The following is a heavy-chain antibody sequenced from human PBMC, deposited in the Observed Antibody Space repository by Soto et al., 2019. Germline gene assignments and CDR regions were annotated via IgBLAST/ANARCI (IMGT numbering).Heavy chain of an antibody. Sequence: QVQLVESGGGVVQPGRSLRLSCAASGFTFSSYAMHWVRQAPGKGLEWVAVISYDGSNKYYADSVKGRFTISRDNSKNTLYLQMNSLRAEDTAVYYCARDRGSSENWFDPWGQGTLVTVSS. CDR1: GFTFSSYA. CDR2: ISYDGSNK. D-gene: IGHD3-16*01. V-gene: IGHV3-30-3*01. J-gene: IGHJ5*02. CDR3: ARDRGSSENWFDP.